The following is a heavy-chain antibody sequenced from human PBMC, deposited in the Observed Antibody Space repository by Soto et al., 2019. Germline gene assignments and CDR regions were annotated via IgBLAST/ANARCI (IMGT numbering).Heavy chain of an antibody. Sequence: GGSLRLSCAGSGFTFRWFGMNWVRQAPGKGLEWVARISNDGSNEYYVDSVKGRFTVSRDNSKNTLYLQMDSLRAEDTAVYYCAKGEVRGIIPSYFDYWGLGTLVTVSS. D-gene: IGHD3-10*01. CDR3: AKGEVRGIIPSYFDY. V-gene: IGHV3-30*18. CDR2: ISNDGSNE. CDR1: GFTFRWFG. J-gene: IGHJ4*02.